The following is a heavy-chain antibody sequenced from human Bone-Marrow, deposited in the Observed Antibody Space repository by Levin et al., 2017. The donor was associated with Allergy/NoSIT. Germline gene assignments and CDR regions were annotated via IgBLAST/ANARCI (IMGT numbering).Heavy chain of an antibody. Sequence: AGGSLRLSCTASGFTFRAYAMSWVRQAPGKGLEWVASISPNGDRKFYIDSVQGRFTISRDNDRNTLYLQMVSLKADDTATYYCAKESPEQNAGWYSFDNWGQGTQLTVSS. D-gene: IGHD1/OR15-1a*01. CDR2: ISPNGDRK. V-gene: IGHV3-23*01. J-gene: IGHJ4*02. CDR1: GFTFRAYA. CDR3: AKESPEQNAGWYSFDN.